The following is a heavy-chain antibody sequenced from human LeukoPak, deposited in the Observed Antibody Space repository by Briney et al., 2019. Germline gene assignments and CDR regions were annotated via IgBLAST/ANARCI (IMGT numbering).Heavy chain of an antibody. V-gene: IGHV3-7*05. CDR2: INRGGVEK. J-gene: IGHJ4*02. Sequence: GGSLRLSCAATGFTFSAYWMGWVRQAPGKGLQWVANINRGGVEKYYVDSLKGRFTISRDDAKNSLYLQMNSLRAEDTAVYYCAKARDGYNPLFDYWGQGTLVTVSS. D-gene: IGHD5-24*01. CDR1: GFTFSAYW. CDR3: AKARDGYNPLFDY.